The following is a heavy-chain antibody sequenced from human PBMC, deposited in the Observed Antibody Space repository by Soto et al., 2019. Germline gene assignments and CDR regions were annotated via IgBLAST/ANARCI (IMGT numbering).Heavy chain of an antibody. CDR3: AKSRSGSSWSQGMDV. D-gene: IGHD6-13*01. V-gene: IGHV3-30*18. J-gene: IGHJ6*02. Sequence: QVQLVESGGGVVQPGRSLRLSCAASGFTFSDYAMHWVRQAPGKGLEWLALISYDGSNKYYVDSVKGRFTISRDNSKNTLYLQMNSLRTEDTTVYYCAKSRSGSSWSQGMDVWGQGTTVTVSS. CDR1: GFTFSDYA. CDR2: ISYDGSNK.